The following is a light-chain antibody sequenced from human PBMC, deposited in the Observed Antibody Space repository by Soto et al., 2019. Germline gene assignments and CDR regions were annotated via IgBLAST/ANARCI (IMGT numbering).Light chain of an antibody. J-gene: IGKJ2*01. CDR3: QQYNNWPYP. Sequence: ELVMTQSPVTLSVSPGERVALSCRASQSVGSNFAWYQQRPGQAPRLLIYDASTRATGIPARFSGSGSATEFTLTISSLQSEDFAVYYCQQYNNWPYPFGQGTKLEIK. CDR1: QSVGSN. CDR2: DAS. V-gene: IGKV3D-15*01.